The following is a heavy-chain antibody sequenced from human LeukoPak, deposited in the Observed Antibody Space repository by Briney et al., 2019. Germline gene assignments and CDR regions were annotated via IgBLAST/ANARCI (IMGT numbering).Heavy chain of an antibody. V-gene: IGHV4-59*01. J-gene: IGHJ4*02. CDR3: ARCRGCSWLYFDY. CDR1: GGSISSYY. CDR2: IYYSGST. D-gene: IGHD6-13*01. Sequence: SETLSLTCTVSGGSISSYYWSWIRQPPGKGLEWIGYIYYSGSTNYNPSLKSRVTISVDTSKNQFSLKLSSVTAADTAVYYCARCRGCSWLYFDYWGQGTLVTVSS.